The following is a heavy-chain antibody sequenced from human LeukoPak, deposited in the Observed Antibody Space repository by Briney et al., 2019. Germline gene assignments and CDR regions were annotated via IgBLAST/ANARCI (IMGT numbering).Heavy chain of an antibody. V-gene: IGHV4-31*03. D-gene: IGHD2-15*01. CDR3: ARGTSIVVPHFDY. J-gene: IGHJ4*02. CDR1: GGSISRGDYH. CDR2: IYYTGPT. Sequence: SETLSLTCTVSGGSISRGDYHWSWVRQHPGKGLEWIVYIYYTGPTSYTPSLKSRLTISVATSKNQFSLKLSSVTAADTAVYYCARGTSIVVPHFDYWGQGTLVTVSS.